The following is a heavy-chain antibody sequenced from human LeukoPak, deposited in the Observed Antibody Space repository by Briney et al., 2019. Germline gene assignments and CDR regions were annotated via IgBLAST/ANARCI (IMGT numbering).Heavy chain of an antibody. D-gene: IGHD6-19*01. J-gene: IGHJ4*02. CDR3: AKVPRSSGSLSYFDY. CDR2: ISGSGGST. V-gene: IGHV3-23*01. Sequence: GGSLRLSCAASGFTFSSYAMSWVRQAPGKGLEWVSAISGSGGSTYYADSVKGRFTISRDNSKNTLYLQMNSLRAEDTAVYYCAKVPRSSGSLSYFDYWGQGTLVTVSS. CDR1: GFTFSSYA.